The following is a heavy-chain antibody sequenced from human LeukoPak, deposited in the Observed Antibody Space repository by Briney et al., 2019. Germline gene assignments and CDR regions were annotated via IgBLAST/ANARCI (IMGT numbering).Heavy chain of an antibody. CDR1: GGTFSSYA. CDR2: IIPIFGTA. V-gene: IGHV1-69*13. D-gene: IGHD1-14*01. CDR3: ARPRGTVPELYYYYGMDV. Sequence: RASVKVSCKASGGTFSSYAISWVRQAPGQGLEWMGGIIPIFGTANYAQKFQGRVTITADESTSTAYMELSSLRSEDTAVYYCARPRGTVPELYYYYGMDVWGQGTTVTVSS. J-gene: IGHJ6*02.